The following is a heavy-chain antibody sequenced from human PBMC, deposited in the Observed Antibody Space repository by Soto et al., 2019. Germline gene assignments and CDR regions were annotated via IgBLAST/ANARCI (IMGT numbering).Heavy chain of an antibody. Sequence: EASVKVSCKASGGTFSSYAISWVRQAPGQGLEWMGGIIPIFGTANYAQKFQGRVTITADESTSTAYMELSSLRSEDTAVYYCARARAMFNGMDVWGQGTTVTVSS. V-gene: IGHV1-69*13. J-gene: IGHJ6*02. CDR2: IIPIFGTA. D-gene: IGHD3-10*02. CDR1: GGTFSSYA. CDR3: ARARAMFNGMDV.